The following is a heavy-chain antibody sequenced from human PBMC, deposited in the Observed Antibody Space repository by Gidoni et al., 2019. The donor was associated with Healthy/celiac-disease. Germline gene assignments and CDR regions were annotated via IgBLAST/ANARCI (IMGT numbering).Heavy chain of an antibody. V-gene: IGHV4-39*01. CDR2: IYYSGST. J-gene: IGHJ4*02. CDR3: ARIYYGSGSYHVDY. Sequence: QLQLQESGPGLVKPSETLSLTCPVSGGSISSSSYYWGWIRQPPGKGLEWIGSIYYSGSTYYNPSLKSRVTISVDTSKNQFSLKLSSVTAADTAVYYCARIYYGSGSYHVDYWGQGTLVTVSS. CDR1: GGSISSSSYY. D-gene: IGHD3-10*01.